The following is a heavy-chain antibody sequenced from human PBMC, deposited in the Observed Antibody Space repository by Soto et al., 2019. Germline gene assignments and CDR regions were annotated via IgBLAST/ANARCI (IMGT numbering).Heavy chain of an antibody. D-gene: IGHD1-7*01. V-gene: IGHV1-2*02. CDR1: GYTFTGYY. CDR3: ASGAALNWNYSYRPNWFDP. J-gene: IGHJ5*02. CDR2: INPNSGGT. Sequence: ASVKVSCKASGYTFTGYYMHWVRQAPGQGLEWMGWINPNSGGTNYAQKFQGRVTMTRDTSISSAYMELSRLRSDDTAVYYCASGAALNWNYSYRPNWFDPWGQGTRGTAPQ.